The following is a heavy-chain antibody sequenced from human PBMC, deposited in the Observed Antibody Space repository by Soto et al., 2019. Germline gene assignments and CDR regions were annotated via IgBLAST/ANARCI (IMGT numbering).Heavy chain of an antibody. Sequence: PGGSLRLSCAASGFTFSSYSMNWVRQAPGKGLEWVSYISSSSSTIYHADSVKGRFTISRDNAKNSLYLQMNSLRDEDTAVYYCARVDCGGDCYASFDYWGQGTLVTVSS. D-gene: IGHD2-21*02. CDR2: ISSSSSTI. J-gene: IGHJ4*02. CDR3: ARVDCGGDCYASFDY. V-gene: IGHV3-48*02. CDR1: GFTFSSYS.